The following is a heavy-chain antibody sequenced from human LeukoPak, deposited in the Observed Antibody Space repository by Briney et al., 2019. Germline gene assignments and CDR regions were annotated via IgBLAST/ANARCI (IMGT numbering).Heavy chain of an antibody. J-gene: IGHJ6*02. D-gene: IGHD2-2*01. V-gene: IGHV3-33*08. Sequence: PGRPLRLSCAASGFTFNNYGMHWVRQAPGKGLEWVAVIWYDGSNKYYADSVKGRFTISRDNSKNTLYLQMNSLRAEDTAVYYCAREDIVVVPAATAPAYYYGMDVWGQGTTVTVSS. CDR1: GFTFNNYG. CDR2: IWYDGSNK. CDR3: AREDIVVVPAATAPAYYYGMDV.